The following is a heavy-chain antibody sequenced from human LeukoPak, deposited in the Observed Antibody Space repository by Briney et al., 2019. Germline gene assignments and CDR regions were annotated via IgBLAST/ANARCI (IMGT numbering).Heavy chain of an antibody. J-gene: IGHJ4*02. V-gene: IGHV1-2*02. Sequence: EASVKVSCKASGYTFTGYYMHWVRQAPGQGLEWMGWINPNSGGTNYAQKFQGRVTMTRDTSISTAYMELSRLRSDDTAVYYCATGHRSYYYDSSGRTEGFDYWGQGTLVTVSS. D-gene: IGHD3-22*01. CDR2: INPNSGGT. CDR3: ATGHRSYYYDSSGRTEGFDY. CDR1: GYTFTGYY.